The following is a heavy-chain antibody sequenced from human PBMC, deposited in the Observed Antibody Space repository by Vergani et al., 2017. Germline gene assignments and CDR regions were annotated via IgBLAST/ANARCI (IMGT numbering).Heavy chain of an antibody. CDR3: ARPITYGCYGYYFGY. V-gene: IGHV5-51*01. J-gene: IGHJ4*02. CDR1: GYSFTSYW. D-gene: IGHD3-16*01. CDR2: IYPGDSDT. Sequence: EVQLVQSGAEVKKPGESLKISCKGSGYSFTSYWIGWVRQMPGKGLEWMGIIYPGDSDTRYSPSFQGPGTFSADTSISTAYLQWSSLKASDTAMYYCARPITYGCYGYYFGYWGQGTRVSGSS.